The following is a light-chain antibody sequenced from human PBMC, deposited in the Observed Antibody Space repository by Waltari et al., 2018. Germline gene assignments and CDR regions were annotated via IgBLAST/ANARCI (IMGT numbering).Light chain of an antibody. J-gene: IGKJ4*01. Sequence: DIQLTQSPSFLSASIGDRVTITCRASQCISSSLAWYQVRPGKAPKLLIYDASTLQSGVPSRFSGSGSWTEFSLKISGLQPEDYSTYFCQQFTSYPLTFGGGTEMEIK. CDR3: QQFTSYPLT. CDR1: QCISSS. CDR2: DAS. V-gene: IGKV1-9*01.